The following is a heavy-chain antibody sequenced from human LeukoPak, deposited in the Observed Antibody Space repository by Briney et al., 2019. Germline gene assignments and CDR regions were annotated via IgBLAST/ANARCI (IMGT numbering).Heavy chain of an antibody. D-gene: IGHD3-10*02. CDR1: GFTFTTYW. CDR3: IRETHVGLHLEY. CDR2: INTDGRVT. J-gene: IGHJ4*02. V-gene: IGHV3-74*03. Sequence: GGSLRLSCTASGFTFTTYWMHWGRQAPGKGLVWVARINTDGRVTTYAESLKGRFTVSRYNAAHTLYLDMNNLTPEDTDVYYCIRETHVGLHLEYWGQGTLVTVSS.